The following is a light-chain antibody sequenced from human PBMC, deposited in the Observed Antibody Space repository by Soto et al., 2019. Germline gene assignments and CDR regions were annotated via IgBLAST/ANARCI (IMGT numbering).Light chain of an antibody. CDR3: QQRSNWPLIT. V-gene: IGKV3D-20*02. J-gene: IGKJ5*01. Sequence: EIVLTQSPGTLSLSPGESATLSCRASQSVGRNYLAWFQHKPGQAPRLVIYDASNRATGVPDRFSGSGSGTDFTLTISSLEPEDFAVYYCQQRSNWPLITFGQGTRLEIK. CDR1: QSVGRNY. CDR2: DAS.